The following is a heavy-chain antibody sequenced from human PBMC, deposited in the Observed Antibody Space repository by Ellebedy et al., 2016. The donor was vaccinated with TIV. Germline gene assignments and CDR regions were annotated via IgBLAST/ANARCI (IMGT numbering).Heavy chain of an antibody. CDR2: INPNSGGT. V-gene: IGHV1-2*02. CDR1: GYTFTGYY. Sequence: ASVKVSCKASGYTFTGYYMHWVRQAPGQGLEWMGWINPNSGGTNYAQKFQGRVTMTRDTSISTAYMELSRLRSDDTAVYYCARDRGLMVSHYCSSTSCYGGAFDIWGQGTMVTVSS. CDR3: ARDRGLMVSHYCSSTSCYGGAFDI. J-gene: IGHJ3*02. D-gene: IGHD2-2*01.